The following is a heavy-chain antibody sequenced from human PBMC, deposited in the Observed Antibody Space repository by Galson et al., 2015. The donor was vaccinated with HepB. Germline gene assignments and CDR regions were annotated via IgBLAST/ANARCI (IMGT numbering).Heavy chain of an antibody. CDR1: GFTFSDYY. CDR3: ARDGPAEPFCSTTSCWIY. V-gene: IGHV3-11*06. J-gene: IGHJ4*02. D-gene: IGHD2-2*01. CDR2: ISSSSRHT. Sequence: SLRLSCAASGFTFSDYYMSWIRQTPGKGLEWVSYISSSSRHTNYADSVKGRFTISRDNAENSLYLQMNSLRAEDTAVYYCARDGPAEPFCSTTSCWIYWGQGIPVTVSS.